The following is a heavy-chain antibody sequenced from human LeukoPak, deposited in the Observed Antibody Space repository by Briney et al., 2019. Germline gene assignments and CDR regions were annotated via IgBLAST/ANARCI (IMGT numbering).Heavy chain of an antibody. CDR2: IISSGTYM. CDR1: GFTFSNYG. V-gene: IGHV3-21*01. CDR3: ARILTDSHAFDI. Sequence: PGGSLRLSCAASGFTFSNYGMHWVRQAPGRGLEWVSSIISSGTYMYYGGSMKGRFTISRDNGMNSLYLQMTSLRAEDTAVYYCARILTDSHAFDIWGQGTMVTVS. D-gene: IGHD3-9*01. J-gene: IGHJ3*02.